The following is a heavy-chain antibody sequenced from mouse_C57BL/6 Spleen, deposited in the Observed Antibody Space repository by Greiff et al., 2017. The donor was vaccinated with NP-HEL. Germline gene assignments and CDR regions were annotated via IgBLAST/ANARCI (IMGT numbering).Heavy chain of an antibody. J-gene: IGHJ4*01. V-gene: IGHV5-9*01. CDR2: IGGGGGNH. CDR1: GFTFSSYT. CDR3: ARRDGYYGGAMDY. D-gene: IGHD2-3*01. Sequence: EVHLVESGGGLVKPGGSLKLSCAASGFTFSSYTMSWVRQTPEKRLEWVATIGGGGGNHYYPASVKGRFTISSDNAKNTRYLQMGSLRSEDTALYNCARRDGYYGGAMDYWGQGTSVTVSS.